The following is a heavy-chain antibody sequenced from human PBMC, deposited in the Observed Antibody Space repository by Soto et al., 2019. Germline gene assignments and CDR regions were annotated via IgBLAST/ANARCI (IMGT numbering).Heavy chain of an antibody. CDR1: GGTFSSYA. CDR3: AAVGYYYYYGMDV. J-gene: IGHJ6*02. CDR2: IIPIFGTA. V-gene: IGHV1-69*13. Sequence: SVKVSCKASGGTFSSYAISWVRQAPGQGLEWIGGIIPIFGTANYAQKFQGRVTITADESTSTAYMELSSLRSEDTAVYYCAAVGYYYYYGMDVWGQGTTVTVSS. D-gene: IGHD2-2*01.